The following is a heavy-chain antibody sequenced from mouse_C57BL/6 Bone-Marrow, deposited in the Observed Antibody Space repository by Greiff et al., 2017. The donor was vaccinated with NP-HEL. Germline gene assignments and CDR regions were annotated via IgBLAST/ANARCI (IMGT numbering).Heavy chain of an antibody. D-gene: IGHD1-1*01. CDR3: ARDNYGSSSYYFDY. CDR2: ISDGGSYT. CDR1: GFTFSSYA. Sequence: EVKVVESGGGLVKPGGSLKLSCAASGFTFSSYAMSWVRQTPEKRLEWVATISDGGSYTYYPDNVKGRFTISRDNAKNNLYLQMSHLKSEDTAMYYCARDNYGSSSYYFDYWGQGTTLTVSS. V-gene: IGHV5-4*01. J-gene: IGHJ2*01.